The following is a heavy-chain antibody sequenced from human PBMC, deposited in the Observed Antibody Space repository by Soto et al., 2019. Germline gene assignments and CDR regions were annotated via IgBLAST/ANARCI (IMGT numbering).Heavy chain of an antibody. V-gene: IGHV3-21*01. Sequence: EVQLVESGGGLVKPGGSLRLSCAASGFTFSSYSMNWVRQAPGKGLEWVSSISSTSNYIYDADSVKGRFTTSRDNAKSSLFLHMSSLSAEDTAVYYCSVQTQVFRGGEYFQQWGQGTLVTVSS. CDR3: SVQTQVFRGGEYFQQ. CDR1: GFTFSSYS. J-gene: IGHJ1*01. D-gene: IGHD3-10*01. CDR2: ISSTSNYI.